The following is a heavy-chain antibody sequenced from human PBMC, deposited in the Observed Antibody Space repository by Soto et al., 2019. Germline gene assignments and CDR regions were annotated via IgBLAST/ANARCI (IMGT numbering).Heavy chain of an antibody. CDR2: ICHSGST. V-gene: IGHV4-4*02. Sequence: QVFLQHSGPGLVKPSGTLSLTCSVSGDSIRSNQWLTWFIQPPGKGLEWSVDICHSGSTTYNPSLKGRVPTSVDNSNHQSSLKSRSVTPAHTTVHYWTTRPPPIVVTVLPIPAWGQGTRV. J-gene: IGHJ5*02. CDR1: GDSIRSNQW. CDR3: TTRPPPIVVTVLPIPA. D-gene: IGHD4-4*01.